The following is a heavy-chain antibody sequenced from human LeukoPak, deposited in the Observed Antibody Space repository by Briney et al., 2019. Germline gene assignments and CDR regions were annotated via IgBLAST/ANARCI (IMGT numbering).Heavy chain of an antibody. D-gene: IGHD3-22*01. V-gene: IGHV3-23*01. CDR1: GFTFRSYD. Sequence: PGGSLRLSCAASGFTFRSYDMSWVRQAPGKGLEWVSAISGSGGSTYYADSVKGRFTISRDNSKNTLYLQMNSLRAEDTAVYYCAKVWGPYDSSGPDYWGQGTLVTVSS. CDR3: AKVWGPYDSSGPDY. J-gene: IGHJ4*02. CDR2: ISGSGGST.